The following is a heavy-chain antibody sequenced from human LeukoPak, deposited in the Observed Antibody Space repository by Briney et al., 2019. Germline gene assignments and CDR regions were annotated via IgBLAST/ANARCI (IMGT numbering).Heavy chain of an antibody. CDR2: FDWDDDK. CDR3: ARTLPFYGSGSQPFDC. D-gene: IGHD3-10*01. CDR1: GFSLRTSGMR. Sequence: SGPALVHPTQTLTLTCTFSGFSLRTSGMRVSWIRQPPGKALEWLALFDWDDDKFYSTSLKTRLTISKDTSKNQVVLTMTNMDPVDTATYYCARTLPFYGSGSQPFDCWGQGTLVTVSS. J-gene: IGHJ4*02. V-gene: IGHV2-70*04.